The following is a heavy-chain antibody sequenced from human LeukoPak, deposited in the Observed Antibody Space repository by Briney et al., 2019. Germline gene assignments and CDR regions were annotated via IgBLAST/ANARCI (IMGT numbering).Heavy chain of an antibody. CDR1: GFTFSSYT. V-gene: IGHV3-48*01. Sequence: PGGSLRLSGAASGFTFSSYTMNWVRKAPGKGLEWVSYISSSSSTIYYADSVKGRFTIARDNAKNSLYLQMNSLRAEDTAVYYCARDGSSSGWPAAFDIWGQGTMVTVSS. D-gene: IGHD6-19*01. J-gene: IGHJ3*02. CDR3: ARDGSSSGWPAAFDI. CDR2: ISSSSSTI.